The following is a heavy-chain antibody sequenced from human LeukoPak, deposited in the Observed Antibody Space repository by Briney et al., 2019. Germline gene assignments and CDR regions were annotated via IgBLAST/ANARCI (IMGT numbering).Heavy chain of an antibody. J-gene: IGHJ5*02. CDR3: ARPGSSGWYTGNWFDP. Sequence: PSETLSLTCAVYGGSFSGYYWSWIRQPPGKGLEWIGEINHSGSTNYNPSLKSRVIISVDTSKNQFSLKLSSVTAADTAVYYCARPGSSGWYTGNWFDPWGQGTLVTVSS. D-gene: IGHD6-19*01. CDR1: GGSFSGYY. V-gene: IGHV4-34*01. CDR2: INHSGST.